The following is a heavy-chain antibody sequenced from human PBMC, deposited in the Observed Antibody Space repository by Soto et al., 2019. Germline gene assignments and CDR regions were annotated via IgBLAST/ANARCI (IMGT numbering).Heavy chain of an antibody. V-gene: IGHV1-69*12. D-gene: IGHD2-15*01. CDR1: GGAFSDYA. CDR3: ASWLKGPDIGNYYYGMDV. J-gene: IGHJ6*01. Sequence: QVQLVQSGAEVKKPGSSVKVSCKASGGAFSDYAFSWVRQAPGQGLEWLGGIMPIFRAPDYAQKFQGRVTITADEFTRTAYMGLTSLRSEDTAVYYCASWLKGPDIGNYYYGMDVWGQGTTVTVSA. CDR2: IMPIFRAP.